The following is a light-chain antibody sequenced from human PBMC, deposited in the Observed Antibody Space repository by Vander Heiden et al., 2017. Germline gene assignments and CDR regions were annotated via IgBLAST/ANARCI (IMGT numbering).Light chain of an antibody. CDR1: QSVSSTY. J-gene: IGKJ5*01. CDR3: QRYSSSLS. V-gene: IGKV3-20*01. Sequence: ETVLTQSPGITPLSPGERATLSCRASQSVSSTYSAWYQQKPGQAPRFLMSGASSSATGIPYRFSGSGSATDFTLTIRRLEPEDFAVYYCQRYSSSLSFGQGTRLEIK. CDR2: GAS.